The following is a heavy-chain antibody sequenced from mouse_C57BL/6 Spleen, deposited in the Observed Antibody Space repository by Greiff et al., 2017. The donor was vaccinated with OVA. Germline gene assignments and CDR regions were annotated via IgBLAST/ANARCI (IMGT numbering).Heavy chain of an antibody. V-gene: IGHV1-80*01. CDR1: GYAFSSYW. J-gene: IGHJ1*03. Sequence: VKVVESGAELVKPGASVKISCKASGYAFSSYWMNWVKQRPGKGLEWIGQIYPGDGDTNYNGKFKGKATLTADKSSSTAYMQLSSLTSEDSAVYFCARGGGSSLDVWGTGTTVTVSS. D-gene: IGHD1-1*01. CDR2: IYPGDGDT. CDR3: ARGGGSSLDV.